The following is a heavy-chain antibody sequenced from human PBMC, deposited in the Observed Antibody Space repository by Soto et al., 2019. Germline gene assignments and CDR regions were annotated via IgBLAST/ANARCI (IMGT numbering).Heavy chain of an antibody. D-gene: IGHD2-15*01. Sequence: EVQVLESGGGLVQPGGSLRLSCEGSGFTVSSHAMTWIRQAPGKGPEWVSTVTADGGTYYADSVKGRFAMSRDTSENTLYIEMDRLGAEDTAAYYCAANVSCSGGSCQYDAFAIRGQGTMGTVSS. V-gene: IGHV3-23*01. CDR3: AANVSCSGGSCQYDAFAI. CDR1: GFTVSSHA. CDR2: VTADGGT. J-gene: IGHJ3*02.